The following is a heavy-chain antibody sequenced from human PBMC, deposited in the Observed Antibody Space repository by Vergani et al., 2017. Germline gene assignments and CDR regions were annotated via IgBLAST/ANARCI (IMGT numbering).Heavy chain of an antibody. J-gene: IGHJ4*02. CDR1: GGSISSGGYY. V-gene: IGHV4-31*03. CDR3: ARATVLRYFDYYFDY. D-gene: IGHD3-9*01. Sequence: QVQLQESGPGLVKPSETLSLTCTVSGGSISSGGYYWSWIRQHPGKGLEWIGYIYYSGSTYYNPSLKSRVTISVDTSKNQFSLKLSSVTAADTAVYYCARATVLRYFDYYFDYWGQGTLVTVSS. CDR2: IYYSGST.